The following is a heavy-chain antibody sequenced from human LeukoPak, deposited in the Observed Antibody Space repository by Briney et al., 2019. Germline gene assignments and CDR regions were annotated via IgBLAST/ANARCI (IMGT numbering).Heavy chain of an antibody. V-gene: IGHV5-51*01. CDR1: GYSFTSYW. CDR2: IYPGDSDT. J-gene: IGHJ4*02. CDR3: ARTGSYYNGMRTTPSYIDY. Sequence: GESLKISCKGSGYSFTSYWIGWVRQMPGKGLEWMGIIYPGDSDTRYSPSFQGQVTISADKSISTAYLQWSSLKASDTAMYYCARTGSYYNGMRTTPSYIDYWGQGTLVTVSS. D-gene: IGHD3-10*01.